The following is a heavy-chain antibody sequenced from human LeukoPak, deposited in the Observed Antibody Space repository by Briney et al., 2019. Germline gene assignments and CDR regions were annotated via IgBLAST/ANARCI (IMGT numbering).Heavy chain of an antibody. J-gene: IGHJ5*02. Sequence: SETLSLTCAVYGGSFSGYYWSWIRQPPGKGLEWIGEINHSGSTNYNPSLKSRVTMSVDTSKNQFSLKLSSMTAADTAVYYCARDLEMWSPQFDPWGQGTLVTVSS. D-gene: IGHD3-3*01. CDR3: ARDLEMWSPQFDP. V-gene: IGHV4-34*01. CDR2: INHSGST. CDR1: GGSFSGYY.